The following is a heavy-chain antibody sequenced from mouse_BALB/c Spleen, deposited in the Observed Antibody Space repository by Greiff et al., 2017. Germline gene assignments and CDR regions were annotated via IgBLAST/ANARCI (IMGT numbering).Heavy chain of an antibody. CDR3: ARDQYGNYGYYAMDY. D-gene: IGHD2-10*02. CDR1: GFTFSSYA. J-gene: IGHJ4*01. Sequence: EVQLQQSGGGLVKPGGSLKLSCAASGFTFSSYAMSWVRQSPEKRLEWVAEISSGGSYTYYPDTVTGRFTISRDNAKNTLYLEMSSLRSEDTAMYYCARDQYGNYGYYAMDYWGQGTSVTVSS. V-gene: IGHV5-9-4*01. CDR2: ISSGGSYT.